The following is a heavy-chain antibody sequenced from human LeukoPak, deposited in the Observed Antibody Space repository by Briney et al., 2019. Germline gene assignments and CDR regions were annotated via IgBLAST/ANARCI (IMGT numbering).Heavy chain of an antibody. CDR3: ARETTVVTPIDY. J-gene: IGHJ4*02. D-gene: IGHD4-23*01. Sequence: PGGSLRLSCAASGFIVSSNYMNWVRQAPGKGLEWVSGIYSGGTTYYADSVQGRFTISRDNAKNSLYLQMNSLRAEDTAVYYCARETTVVTPIDYWGQGTLVTVSS. CDR2: IYSGGTT. CDR1: GFIVSSNY. V-gene: IGHV3-66*01.